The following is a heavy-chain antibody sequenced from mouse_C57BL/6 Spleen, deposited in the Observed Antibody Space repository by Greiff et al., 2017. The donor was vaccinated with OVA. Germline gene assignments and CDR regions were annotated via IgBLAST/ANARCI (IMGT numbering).Heavy chain of an antibody. D-gene: IGHD2-5*01. CDR2: IYWDDDK. J-gene: IGHJ1*03. V-gene: IGHV8-12*01. CDR1: GFSLSTSGMG. Sequence: QVTLKESGPGILQSSQTLSLTCSFSGFSLSTSGMGVSWIRQPSGKGLEWLAHIYWDDDKRYNPSLKSRLTISKDTSRNQVFLKITSVDTADTATYYCARRGPYYSNYDWYFDVWGTGTTVTVAS. CDR3: ARRGPYYSNYDWYFDV.